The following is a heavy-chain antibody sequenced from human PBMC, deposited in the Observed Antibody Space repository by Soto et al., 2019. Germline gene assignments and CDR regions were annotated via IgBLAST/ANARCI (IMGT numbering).Heavy chain of an antibody. Sequence: MRLSCAASGFTFSSYGMHWVRQAPGKGLEWVAVISYDGSNKYYADSVKGRFTISRANSKNTLYLQMNSLRAEDTAVYYCAKVGPYYYDSRRYYGGQSELGDDASDIWGQGTMVTVSS. CDR2: ISYDGSNK. D-gene: IGHD3-22*01. CDR3: AKVGPYYYDSRRYYGGQSELGDDASDI. V-gene: IGHV3-30*18. CDR1: GFTFSSYG. J-gene: IGHJ3*02.